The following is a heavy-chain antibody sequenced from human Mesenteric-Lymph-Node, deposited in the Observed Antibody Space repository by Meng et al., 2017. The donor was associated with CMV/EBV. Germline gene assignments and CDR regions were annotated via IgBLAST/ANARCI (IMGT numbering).Heavy chain of an antibody. CDR2: IGWNSGDI. V-gene: IGHV3-9*01. D-gene: IGHD1-26*01. J-gene: IGHJ3*02. CDR3: AKDMGDYHHAFDT. CDR1: GFTVSSHY. Sequence: SLKISCAASGFTVSSHYMSWVRQAPGKGLEWVSGIGWNSGDIGYGDSVKGRFTVSRDNSRNSLYLQMNSLRAEDTALYYCAKDMGDYHHAFDTWGQGTMVTVSS.